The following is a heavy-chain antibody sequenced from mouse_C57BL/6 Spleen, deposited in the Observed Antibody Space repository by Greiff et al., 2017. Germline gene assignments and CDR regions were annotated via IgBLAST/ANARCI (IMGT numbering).Heavy chain of an antibody. V-gene: IGHV1-82*01. CDR1: GYAFSSSW. Sequence: VQLQESGPELVKPGASVKISCKASGYAFSSSWMNWVKQRPGKGLEWIGRIYPGDGATNYNGKFKGKATLTADKSSSTAYMQLSSLTSEDSAVYFCARSGLGRKFAYWGQGTLVTVSA. J-gene: IGHJ3*01. CDR2: IYPGDGAT. D-gene: IGHD4-1*01. CDR3: ARSGLGRKFAY.